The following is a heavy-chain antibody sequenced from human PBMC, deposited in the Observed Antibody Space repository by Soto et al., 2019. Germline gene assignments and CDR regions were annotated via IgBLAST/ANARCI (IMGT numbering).Heavy chain of an antibody. CDR2: ISSSGSTI. J-gene: IGHJ6*02. V-gene: IGHV3-11*01. D-gene: IGHD4-17*01. CDR3: GRDQFYGEVGYGYYYGMDV. CDR1: GFTFSDYY. Sequence: QVQLVESGGGLVKPGGSLRLSCAASGFTFSDYYMSWIRQAPGKGLEWVSYISSSGSTIYYADSVKGRFTISRDNAKNXLXXQMNSLRAEDTAVYYCGRDQFYGEVGYGYYYGMDVWGQGTTVTVSS.